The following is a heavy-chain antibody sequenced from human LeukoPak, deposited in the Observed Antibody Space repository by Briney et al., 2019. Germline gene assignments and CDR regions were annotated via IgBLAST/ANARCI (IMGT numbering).Heavy chain of an antibody. J-gene: IGHJ4*02. V-gene: IGHV1-8*02. Sequence: ASVKVSCKASGYTFTGYYMHWVRQATGQGLEWMGWMNPNSGNTGYAQKFQGRVTMTRNTSISTAYMELSSLRSEDTAVYYCARGFITAALDYWGQGTLVTVSS. CDR1: GYTFTGYY. CDR3: ARGFITAALDY. CDR2: MNPNSGNT. D-gene: IGHD2-2*01.